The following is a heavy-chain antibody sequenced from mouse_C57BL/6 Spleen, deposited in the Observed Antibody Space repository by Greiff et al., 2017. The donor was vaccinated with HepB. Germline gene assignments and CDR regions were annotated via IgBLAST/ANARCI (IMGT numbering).Heavy chain of an antibody. J-gene: IGHJ1*03. CDR3: AYYYGSSYVWYFDV. V-gene: IGHV1-42*01. CDR2: INPSTGGT. CDR1: GYSFTGYY. D-gene: IGHD1-1*01. Sequence: DVKLQESGPELVKPGASVKISCKASGYSFTGYYMNWVKQSPEKSLEWIGEINPSTGGTTYNQKFKAKATLTVDKSSSTAYMQLKSLTSEDSAVYYCAYYYGSSYVWYFDVWGTGTTVTVSS.